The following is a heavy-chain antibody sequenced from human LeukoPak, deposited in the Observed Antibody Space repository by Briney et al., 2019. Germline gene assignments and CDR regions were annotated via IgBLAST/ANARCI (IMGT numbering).Heavy chain of an antibody. CDR1: GGSISSGDYY. CDR2: IYYSGST. Sequence: SETLSLTCTVSGGSISSGDYYWSWIRQPPGKGLEWIGYIYYSGSTYYNPSLKSRVTISVDTSKNQFSLKLSSVTAADTAAYYCARVAGDIVVLDYWGQGTLVTVSS. CDR3: ARVAGDIVVLDY. J-gene: IGHJ4*02. V-gene: IGHV4-30-4*01. D-gene: IGHD2-15*01.